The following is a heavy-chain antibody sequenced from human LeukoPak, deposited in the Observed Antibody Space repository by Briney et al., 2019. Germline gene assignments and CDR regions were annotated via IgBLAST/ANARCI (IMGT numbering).Heavy chain of an antibody. CDR3: ARGGGYTDLVGWFDP. J-gene: IGHJ5*02. D-gene: IGHD6-13*01. CDR2: TYYRSKWYN. V-gene: IGHV6-1*01. Sequence: SQTLSLTCAISGDSVSSNSAAWNWIRQSPSRGLEWLGRTYYRSKWYNDYAVSVKSRITINPDTSKNQFSLQLNSVTPGDTAVYYCARGGGYTDLVGWFDPWGQGTLVTVSS. CDR1: GDSVSSNSAA.